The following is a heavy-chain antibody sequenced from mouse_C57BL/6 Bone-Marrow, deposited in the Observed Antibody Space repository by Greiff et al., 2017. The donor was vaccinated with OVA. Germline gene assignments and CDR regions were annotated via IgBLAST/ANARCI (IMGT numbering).Heavy chain of an antibody. Sequence: QVQLQQPGAELVKPGASVKVSCTASGYTFTSYWMHWVKQRPGPGLEWIGRIHPSDSDTNYNQKFKGKATLTVDKSSSTAYMQLSSLTSADSAVYYCAMSGLWYEWGAYAMDYWGQGTSVTGSS. V-gene: IGHV1-74*01. CDR1: GYTFTSYW. CDR2: IHPSDSDT. J-gene: IGHJ4*01. CDR3: AMSGLWYEWGAYAMDY. D-gene: IGHD2-1*01.